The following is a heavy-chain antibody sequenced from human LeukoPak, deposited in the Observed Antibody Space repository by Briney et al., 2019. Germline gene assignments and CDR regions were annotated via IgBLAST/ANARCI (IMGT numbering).Heavy chain of an antibody. Sequence: SETLSLTCTVSGGSISSYYWSWIRQPPGKGLEWIGYIYYSGSTNYDPSLKSRVTISVDTSKNQFSLKLSSVTAADTAVYYCARDVRITMVRGVSTWFEPWGQGTLVTVSS. CDR3: ARDVRITMVRGVSTWFEP. CDR2: IYYSGST. D-gene: IGHD3-10*01. CDR1: GGSISSYY. J-gene: IGHJ5*02. V-gene: IGHV4-59*12.